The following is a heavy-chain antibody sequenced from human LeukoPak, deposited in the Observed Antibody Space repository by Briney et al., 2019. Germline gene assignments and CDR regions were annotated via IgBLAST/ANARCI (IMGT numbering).Heavy chain of an antibody. D-gene: IGHD4/OR15-4a*01. CDR3: ADPPNAGY. CDR1: GFTFSNFA. CDR2: IYDRDRKT. Sequence: GESLTLSCAASGFTFSNFAMIWVRHPPGKALECVSSIYDRDRKTYYAESVQGRFTISRDNFKRTLFLQMNSLRVEDTAVYFCADPPNAGYWGRGALVTVSS. J-gene: IGHJ4*02. V-gene: IGHV3-23*01.